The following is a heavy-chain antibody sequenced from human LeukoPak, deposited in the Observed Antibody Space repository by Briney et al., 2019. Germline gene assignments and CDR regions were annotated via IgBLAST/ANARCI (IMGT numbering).Heavy chain of an antibody. J-gene: IGHJ6*03. D-gene: IGHD1-1*01. CDR3: ARGSYNSGEYYYYMDV. CDR2: ISYDGSNK. CDR1: GFTFSSYA. Sequence: PGRSLRLSCAASGFTFSSYAMHWVRQAPGKGLEWVTVISYDGSNKYYADSVKGRFTISRDNSKNTLYLQMNSLRAEDTALYHCARGSYNSGEYYYYMDVWGKGTTVTVSS. V-gene: IGHV3-30-3*01.